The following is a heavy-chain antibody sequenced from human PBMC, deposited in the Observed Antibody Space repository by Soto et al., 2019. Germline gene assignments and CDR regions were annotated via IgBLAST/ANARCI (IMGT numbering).Heavy chain of an antibody. V-gene: IGHV1-69*12. CDR1: GGTFSSYA. CDR2: IIPIFGTA. CDR3: ARDIGDSSGYYDVYYYGIQV. Sequence: QVPLVQSGAEVKKTGSSVKVSCKASGGTFSSYAISWVRQTPGEVLEWMGGIIPIFGTANYEQKFQGRVTISADESTSTAYMELSSLISEDTAVYSCARDIGDSSGYYDVYYYGIQVCGQGTPVTVSS. D-gene: IGHD3-22*01. J-gene: IGHJ6*02.